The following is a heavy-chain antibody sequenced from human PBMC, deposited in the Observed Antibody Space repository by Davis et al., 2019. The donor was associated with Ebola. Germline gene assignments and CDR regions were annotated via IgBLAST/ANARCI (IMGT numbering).Heavy chain of an antibody. Sequence: GESLKISCAASGFRVSGPYMSWVRQAPGKGLEWVSVIYTGGRTYCTDSVKGRFTISRDNSKNTIYLQMNSLRAGDTAVYYCARHYVYDYYMGLDVWGQGTTVTVSS. CDR1: GFRVSGPY. V-gene: IGHV3-66*04. D-gene: IGHD3-10*02. CDR3: ARHYVYDYYMGLDV. J-gene: IGHJ6*02. CDR2: IYTGGRT.